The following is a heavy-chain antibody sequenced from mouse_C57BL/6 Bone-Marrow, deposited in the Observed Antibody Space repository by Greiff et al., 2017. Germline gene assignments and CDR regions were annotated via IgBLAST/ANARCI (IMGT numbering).Heavy chain of an antibody. J-gene: IGHJ2*01. CDR2: IHPNSGST. D-gene: IGHD2-5*01. CDR3: ARSGYSNYVGY. Sequence: QVQLQQPGAELVQPGASVKLSCKASGYTFTSYWMHWVKQRPGQGLEWIGMIHPNSGSTNYNEKFKSKATLTVDKSSSTAYMQLSSLPSEDSAVYYCARSGYSNYVGYWGQGTTLTVSS. CDR1: GYTFTSYW. V-gene: IGHV1-64*01.